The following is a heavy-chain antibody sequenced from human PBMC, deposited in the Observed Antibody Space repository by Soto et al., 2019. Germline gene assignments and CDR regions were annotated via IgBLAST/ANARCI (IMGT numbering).Heavy chain of an antibody. J-gene: IGHJ4*02. CDR1: GYTFNDYA. CDR2: INAGNGKT. D-gene: IGHD4-17*01. CDR3: ARDNYGDTYYFDY. V-gene: IGHV1-3*01. Sequence: GASVKVSCKASGYTFNDYAIHWVRRAPGQRFEWMGWINAGNGKTKYSPKFQDRVTITRETSATTAYMELSSLRSEDTAVYYCARDNYGDTYYFDYWGQGTLVTVSS.